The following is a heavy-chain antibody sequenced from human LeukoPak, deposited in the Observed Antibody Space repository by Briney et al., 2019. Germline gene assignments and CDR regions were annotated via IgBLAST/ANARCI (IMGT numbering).Heavy chain of an antibody. CDR1: GFTVSSNY. Sequence: PGGSPRLSCAASGFTVSSNYMSWVRQAPGKGLEWVPSIYIGGSTYYADSVKGRFTISRDNPNNTLYLQMHSLRAEDTAVYYCAREISRFGIWGQGTLVTVSS. D-gene: IGHD3-16*01. J-gene: IGHJ4*02. V-gene: IGHV3-66*01. CDR2: IYIGGST. CDR3: AREISRFGI.